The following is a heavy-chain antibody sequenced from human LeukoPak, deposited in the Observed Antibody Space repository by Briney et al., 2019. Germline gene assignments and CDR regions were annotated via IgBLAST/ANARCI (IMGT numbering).Heavy chain of an antibody. V-gene: IGHV3-23*01. J-gene: IGHJ4*02. CDR3: AKSYGDFLLFDY. CDR1: GFTFSSYA. D-gene: IGHD4-17*01. CDR2: ISGGGGST. Sequence: GGSLRLSCAAPGFTFSSYAMSWVRQAPGKGLGWVSAISGGGGSTYYADSVKGRFTISRDNSKNTLYLQMNSLRAEDTAVYYCAKSYGDFLLFDYWGQGTLVTVSS.